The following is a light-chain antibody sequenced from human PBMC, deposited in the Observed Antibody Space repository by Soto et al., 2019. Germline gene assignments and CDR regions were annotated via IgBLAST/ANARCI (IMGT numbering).Light chain of an antibody. J-gene: IGLJ1*01. CDR3: SSYTSSSTYV. CDR1: SSVVGGYNY. V-gene: IGLV2-14*01. CDR2: DVS. Sequence: QSVLTQPASVSGSPGQSITISCTGTSSVVGGYNYVSWYQQYPGKVPKLMIYDVSYRPSGVSNRFSGSKSGDTASLTISGLQAEDEADYDCSSYTSSSTYVFGTGTKVTVL.